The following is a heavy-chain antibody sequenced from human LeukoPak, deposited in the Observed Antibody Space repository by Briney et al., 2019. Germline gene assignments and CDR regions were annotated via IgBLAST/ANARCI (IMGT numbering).Heavy chain of an antibody. V-gene: IGHV4-59*12. CDR3: ARAVGTSRNFFDY. D-gene: IGHD4-23*01. CDR1: GGTISSYY. CDR2: IYYSGSA. Sequence: SDTLSLTCTVSGGTISSYYWSWIRQPPRKGLEWIGYIYYSGSANFNPSLISQVTILVDTSKNQFSLNLSSVTAADTAMYYCARAVGTSRNFFDYWGQGTLVTVSS. J-gene: IGHJ4*02.